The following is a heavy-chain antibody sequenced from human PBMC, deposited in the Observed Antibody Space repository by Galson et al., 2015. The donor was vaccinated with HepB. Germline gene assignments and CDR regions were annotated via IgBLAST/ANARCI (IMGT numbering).Heavy chain of an antibody. CDR3: ARGSATVAGTPYYYYGMDV. D-gene: IGHD1-14*01. CDR2: ISSSSSYT. Sequence: SLRLSCAASGFTFSDYYMSWIRQAPGKGLEWVSYISSSSSYTNYADSVKGRFTISRDNAKNSLYLQMNSLRAEDTAVYYCARGSATVAGTPYYYYGMDVWGQGTTVTVSS. J-gene: IGHJ6*02. V-gene: IGHV3-11*06. CDR1: GFTFSDYY.